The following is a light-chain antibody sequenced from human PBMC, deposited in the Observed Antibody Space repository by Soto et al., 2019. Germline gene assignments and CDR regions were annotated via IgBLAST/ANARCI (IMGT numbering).Light chain of an antibody. Sequence: DIQLTQSPSSLSASVGDRVTITCRASQGISSSLAWYQQQPGKAPKLLIYAASTLQSGVPSRFSGSGSGTDFTLTISSLQPEDFATYYCQQLKSFPLSFGGGTTVEIK. J-gene: IGKJ4*01. V-gene: IGKV1-9*01. CDR2: AAS. CDR1: QGISSS. CDR3: QQLKSFPLS.